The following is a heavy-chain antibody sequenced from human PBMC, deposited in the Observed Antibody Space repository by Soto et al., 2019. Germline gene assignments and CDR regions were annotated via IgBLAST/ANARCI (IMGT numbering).Heavy chain of an antibody. CDR3: VRDGLDYYDTERLYFDK. D-gene: IGHD3-22*01. J-gene: IGHJ4*02. Sequence: EVHLLESGGGLAQPGGSLRLSCAASGFTFSNYDMSWVRQAPGKGLEWVASISSSAVYIDYADSVKGRFTISRDNANNSLYLQMNSLRAEDTATYYCVRDGLDYYDTERLYFDKWGQGTLVTVSS. V-gene: IGHV3-21*01. CDR1: GFTFSNYD. CDR2: ISSSAVYI.